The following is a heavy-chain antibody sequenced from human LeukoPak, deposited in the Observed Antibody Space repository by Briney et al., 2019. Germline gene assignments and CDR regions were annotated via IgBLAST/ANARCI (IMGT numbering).Heavy chain of an antibody. CDR2: ISGNAAAT. CDR3: AKGNWRYFDY. D-gene: IGHD1-1*01. J-gene: IGHJ4*02. V-gene: IGHV3-23*01. Sequence: GGSLRLSCVASEFIFSNFAMSWVRQAPGKGLEWVSTISGNAAATYYGDSVKGRFTISRDNSKNTLYLQMNSLGADDTAVYYCAKGNWRYFDYWGQGTLVTVSS. CDR1: EFIFSNFA.